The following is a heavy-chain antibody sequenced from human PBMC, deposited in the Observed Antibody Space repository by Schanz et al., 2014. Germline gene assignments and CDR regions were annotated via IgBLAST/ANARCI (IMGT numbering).Heavy chain of an antibody. D-gene: IGHD1-26*01. CDR1: GFSFSDYG. J-gene: IGHJ6*02. Sequence: QLQLVESGGGVVQPGRSLRLSCAGSGFSFSDYGMHWVRQAPGRGLEWVAVISYHGSERYYADSVKGRFTTSRDNSKNTMYLQMNSLRAEDTAVYYCVKDLQRELLRDDHYYGMDVWGQGTTVTVSS. CDR2: ISYHGSER. V-gene: IGHV3-30*18. CDR3: VKDLQRELLRDDHYYGMDV.